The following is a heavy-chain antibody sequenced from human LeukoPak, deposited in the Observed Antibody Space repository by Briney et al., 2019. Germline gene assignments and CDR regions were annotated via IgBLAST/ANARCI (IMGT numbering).Heavy chain of an antibody. CDR2: ISGSGGVT. D-gene: IGHD1-26*01. CDR1: GFTFSSYA. Sequence: GGSLRLSCAASGFTFSSYAMSWVRQAPGKGLEWVSTISGSGGVTYCPDSVRGRFTISRDNSKNTLHLQMDSLRAEDTAIYYCAKWPEGATPKFHYWGQGTLVTVSS. CDR3: AKWPEGATPKFHY. J-gene: IGHJ4*02. V-gene: IGHV3-23*01.